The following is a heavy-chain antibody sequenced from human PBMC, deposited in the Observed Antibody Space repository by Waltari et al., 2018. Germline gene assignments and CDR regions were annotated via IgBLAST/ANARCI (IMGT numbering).Heavy chain of an antibody. CDR3: ARHWKKSGYRFDP. V-gene: IGHV4-39*01. Sequence: QLQLQESGPGLVKPSETLSLTCTVSGGSISSSSYYWGWIRQSPGKGVEWIGSIYYSGSTYYNPTLKSRVTRSGDTSKNQFSLKLSSVTAADTAVYYCARHWKKSGYRFDPWGQGTLVTVSS. CDR2: IYYSGST. D-gene: IGHD5-12*01. CDR1: GGSISSSSYY. J-gene: IGHJ5*02.